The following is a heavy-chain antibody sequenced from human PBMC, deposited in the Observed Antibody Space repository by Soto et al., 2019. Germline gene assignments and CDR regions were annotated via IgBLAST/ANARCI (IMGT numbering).Heavy chain of an antibody. CDR1: GFTFSSYA. CDR3: AKDRMAVEYYDSSGYPDAFDI. Sequence: PGGSLRLSCAASGFTFSSYAMSWVRQAPGKGLEWVSAISGSGGSTYYADSVKGRFTISRDNSKNTLYLQMNSLRAEDTAVYYCAKDRMAVEYYDSSGYPDAFDIWGQGTKVTVSS. J-gene: IGHJ3*02. V-gene: IGHV3-23*01. CDR2: ISGSGGST. D-gene: IGHD3-22*01.